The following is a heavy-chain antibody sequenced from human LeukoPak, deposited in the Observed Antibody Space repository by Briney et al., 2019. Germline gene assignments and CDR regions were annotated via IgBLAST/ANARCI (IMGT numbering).Heavy chain of an antibody. CDR1: GFTFSSYS. J-gene: IGHJ3*02. D-gene: IGHD2-2*01. Sequence: GGSLRLSCAASGFTFSSYSMNWVRQAPGKGLEWVSSISSSSSYIYYADSVKGRFTISRDNAKNSLYLQMNSLRAEDTAVYYCARAPTYCSSTSCSWDAFDIWGQGTMVTVSS. CDR2: ISSSSSYI. V-gene: IGHV3-21*01. CDR3: ARAPTYCSSTSCSWDAFDI.